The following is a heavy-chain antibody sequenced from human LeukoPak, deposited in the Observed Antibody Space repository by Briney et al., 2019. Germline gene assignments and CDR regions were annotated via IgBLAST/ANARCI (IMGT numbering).Heavy chain of an antibody. D-gene: IGHD4-23*01. CDR1: GYTFTDYY. Sequence: ASVKISCKVSGYTFTDYYMHWVQQAPGKGLEWMGLVHPEDGETIYAEKFQGRVTITADTSTDTAYMELSRLRSEDTAVYYCATAHGGKMLTDAFDIWGQGTMVTVSS. CDR3: ATAHGGKMLTDAFDI. V-gene: IGHV1-69-2*01. CDR2: VHPEDGET. J-gene: IGHJ3*02.